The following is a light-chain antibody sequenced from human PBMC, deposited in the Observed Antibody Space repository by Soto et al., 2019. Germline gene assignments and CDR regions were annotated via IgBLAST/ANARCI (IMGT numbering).Light chain of an antibody. CDR1: QSVSNY. CDR3: QQRNNWRDT. V-gene: IGKV3-11*01. J-gene: IGKJ5*01. CDR2: ETS. Sequence: EIVLTQSPAPLSLPPGERATLSCRASQSVSNYLSWYQQKPGLAPRLLMYETSRRATGIPARFSGSGSGTDFTLTISSLEPEDFAVYYCQQRNNWRDTFGQGTRLEIK.